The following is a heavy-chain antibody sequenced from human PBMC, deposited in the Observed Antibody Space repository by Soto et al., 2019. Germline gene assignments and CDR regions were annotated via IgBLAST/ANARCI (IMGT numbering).Heavy chain of an antibody. Sequence: SVKVSCKASGGTFSSYAISWVRQAPGQGLEWMGGIIPIFGTANYAQKFQGRVTITADKSTSTAYMELSSLRSEDTAVYYCARDRFYGDYDGYCDYWGQGTMGTVSA. CDR1: GGTFSSYA. CDR2: IIPIFGTA. V-gene: IGHV1-69*06. CDR3: ARDRFYGDYDGYCDY. J-gene: IGHJ4*02. D-gene: IGHD4-17*01.